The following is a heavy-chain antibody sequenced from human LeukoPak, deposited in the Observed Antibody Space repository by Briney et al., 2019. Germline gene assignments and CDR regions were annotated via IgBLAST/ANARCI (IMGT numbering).Heavy chain of an antibody. CDR1: GFTVSSNY. J-gene: IGHJ4*02. V-gene: IGHV3-53*01. Sequence: GGPLRLSCAASGFTVSSNYMNWVRQAPGKGLEWVSVIYSGGSTYYADSVKGRSTISRDKSKNTLYLQMNSLRAEDTAVYYCARVDSTGWFFFDYWGQGTLVTVSS. CDR3: ARVDSTGWFFFDY. D-gene: IGHD6-19*01. CDR2: IYSGGST.